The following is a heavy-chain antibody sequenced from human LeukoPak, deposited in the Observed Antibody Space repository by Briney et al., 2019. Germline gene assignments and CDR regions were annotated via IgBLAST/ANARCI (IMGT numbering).Heavy chain of an antibody. D-gene: IGHD1-7*01. CDR1: GGSISSYY. Sequence: SETLSLTCTVSGGSISSYYWSWIRQPPGKGLEWIGYIYYSGSTNYNPSLKSRVTISVDTSKNQFSLKLSSVTAADTAVYYCARPRITGAIGAFDTWGQGTMVTVSS. J-gene: IGHJ3*02. CDR3: ARPRITGAIGAFDT. CDR2: IYYSGST. V-gene: IGHV4-59*08.